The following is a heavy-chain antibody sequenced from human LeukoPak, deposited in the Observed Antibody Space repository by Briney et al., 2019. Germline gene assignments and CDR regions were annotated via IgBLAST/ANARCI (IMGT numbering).Heavy chain of an antibody. CDR1: GGSFSGYY. J-gene: IGHJ4*02. Sequence: PSETLSLTCAVYGGSFSGYYWSWIRQPPGKGLEWIGEINHSGSTNYNPSLKSRVTISVDTSKNQFSLKLSSVTAADTAVYYCARDRRKVRGDPFDYWGQGTLVTVSS. CDR3: ARDRRKVRGDPFDY. V-gene: IGHV4-34*01. D-gene: IGHD3-10*01. CDR2: INHSGST.